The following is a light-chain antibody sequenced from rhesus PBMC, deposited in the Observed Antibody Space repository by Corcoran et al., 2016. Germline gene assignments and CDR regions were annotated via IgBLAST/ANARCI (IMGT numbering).Light chain of an antibody. CDR3: QQHNSYPWT. J-gene: IGKJ1*01. CDR1: QGISSY. Sequence: DIQMTQSPSSLSASVGDRVTITCRASQGISSYLAWYQQKPGKAPKLLIYAASTLQSGVPSRFSGSGSCTDFTLTISSLQPEDFATYYCQQHNSYPWTFGQGTKVEIK. V-gene: IGKV1-25*01. CDR2: AAS.